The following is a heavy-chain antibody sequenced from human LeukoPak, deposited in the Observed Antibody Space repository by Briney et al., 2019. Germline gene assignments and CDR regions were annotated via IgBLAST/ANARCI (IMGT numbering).Heavy chain of an antibody. CDR3: AKGPVAVAGYYFDH. J-gene: IGHJ4*02. D-gene: IGHD6-19*01. V-gene: IGHV3-23*01. CDR2: ISGSGGRT. CDR1: GITFSSYG. Sequence: PGGSLRLSCAASGITFSSYGMSWVRQAPGKGLEWVSVISGSGGRTYYADSVKGRFTISRDNSKNTLYLQMNSLTAEDTAVYYCAKGPVAVAGYYFDHWGQGTLVTVSS.